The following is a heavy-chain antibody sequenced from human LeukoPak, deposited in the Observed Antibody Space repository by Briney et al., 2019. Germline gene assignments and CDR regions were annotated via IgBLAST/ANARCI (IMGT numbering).Heavy chain of an antibody. CDR2: IYWDDDK. Sequence: SGPTLVNPTQTLTLTCTFSGFSLSTSGVGVGWIRQPPGKALEWLALIYWDDDKRYSPSLKGRLTITKDTSKNQVVLTMTNMDPVDTATYYCAYYGSGSYYLPAEYFQHWGQGTLVTVSS. D-gene: IGHD3-10*01. V-gene: IGHV2-5*02. CDR3: AYYGSGSYYLPAEYFQH. J-gene: IGHJ1*01. CDR1: GFSLSTSGVG.